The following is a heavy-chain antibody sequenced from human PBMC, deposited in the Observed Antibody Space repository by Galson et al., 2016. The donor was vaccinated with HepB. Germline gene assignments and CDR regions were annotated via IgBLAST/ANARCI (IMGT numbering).Heavy chain of an antibody. CDR2: IKSKTDGGTT. V-gene: IGHV3-15*01. D-gene: IGHD3-22*01. CDR3: TTDRAENYYHSSSADYFYYYGMDV. Sequence: SLRLSCAASGFTFSNAWMSWVRQAPGKGLEWVGRIKSKTDGGTTDYAAPVKGRFTVSGDDSKNTLYLQMNSLKTEDTAVYYCTTDRAENYYHSSSADYFYYYGMDVWGQGTTVTVSS. CDR1: GFTFSNAW. J-gene: IGHJ6*02.